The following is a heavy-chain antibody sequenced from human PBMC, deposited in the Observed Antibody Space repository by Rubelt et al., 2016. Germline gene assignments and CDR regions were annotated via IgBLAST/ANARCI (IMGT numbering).Heavy chain of an antibody. CDR2: IIPIFGTA. CDR3: ARRQQLGPFDY. J-gene: IGHJ4*02. D-gene: IGHD6-13*01. Sequence: QVQLVQSGAEVKKPGASVKVSCKASGYTFTSYAISWVRQAPGQVLEWMGGIIPIFGTATYVQTSQGRVTISADEATSTSYMELSSLRSEDTAVYYCARRQQLGPFDYWGQGTLVTVSS. CDR1: GYTFTSYA. V-gene: IGHV1-69*13.